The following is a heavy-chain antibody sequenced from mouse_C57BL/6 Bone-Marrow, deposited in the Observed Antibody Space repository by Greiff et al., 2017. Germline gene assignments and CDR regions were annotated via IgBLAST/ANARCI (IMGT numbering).Heavy chain of an antibody. D-gene: IGHD1-1*01. Sequence: QVQLQQSGPELVKPGASVKLSCKASGYTFTSYDINWVKPRPGQGLGWIGWIYPRDGSTKYNEKFKGKATLTVDTSSSTAYMELHSLTSEDSAVYFCARDYGSSYWYFDVWGKGTTVTVSS. CDR3: ARDYGSSYWYFDV. J-gene: IGHJ1*03. V-gene: IGHV1-85*01. CDR1: GYTFTSYD. CDR2: IYPRDGST.